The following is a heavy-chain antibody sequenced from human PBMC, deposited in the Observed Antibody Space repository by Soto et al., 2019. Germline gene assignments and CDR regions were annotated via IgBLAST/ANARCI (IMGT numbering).Heavy chain of an antibody. J-gene: IGHJ4*02. CDR2: IWYDGSNK. Sequence: GGSLRLSCAASGFTFSSYGMHWVRQAPGKGLEWVAVIWYDGSNKYYADSVKGRFTISRDNSKNTLYLQMNSLRAEDTAVYYCAREGLPTGELGFHWGQGTLVTVSS. CDR1: GFTFSSYG. V-gene: IGHV3-33*01. D-gene: IGHD3-16*01. CDR3: AREGLPTGELGFH.